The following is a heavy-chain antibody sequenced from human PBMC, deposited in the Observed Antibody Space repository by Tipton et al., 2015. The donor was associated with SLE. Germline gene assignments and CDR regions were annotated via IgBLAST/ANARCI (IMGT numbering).Heavy chain of an antibody. Sequence: TLSLTCTVSGGSISGSSWYWGWVRQSPGKGLEWIGSIYYSGSTYYNPSLKSRVTISVDTSKNQFSLKLSSVTAADTAVYYCASPHGRTYYDFWSGYFDAFDIWGQGTMVTVSS. D-gene: IGHD3-3*01. CDR3: ASPHGRTYYDFWSGYFDAFDI. J-gene: IGHJ3*02. CDR1: GGSISGSSWY. V-gene: IGHV4-39*07. CDR2: IYYSGST.